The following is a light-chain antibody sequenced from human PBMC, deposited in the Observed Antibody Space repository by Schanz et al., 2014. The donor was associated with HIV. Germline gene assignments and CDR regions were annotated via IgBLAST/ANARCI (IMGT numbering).Light chain of an antibody. CDR3: QYFGNSGGT. CDR2: GAS. Sequence: EVVLTQSPASLSLSPGERATLSCRASQSIGTYLAWYQQSPGQSPRLLIYGASNRATGIPARFSGSGSGTDFTLTISSLEPEDFAVYYCQYFGNSGGTFGGGTKVEIK. V-gene: IGKV3-11*01. CDR1: QSIGTY. J-gene: IGKJ4*01.